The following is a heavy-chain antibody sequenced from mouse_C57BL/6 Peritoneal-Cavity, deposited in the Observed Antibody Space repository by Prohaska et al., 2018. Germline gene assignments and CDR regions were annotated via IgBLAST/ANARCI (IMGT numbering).Heavy chain of an antibody. CDR1: RYTFTDYY. V-gene: IGHV1-19*01. D-gene: IGHD1-1*01. J-gene: IGHJ2*01. Sequence: EVQLQQSGPVLVKPGASVKMSCKASRYTFTDYYMNWVKQSHGKSLEWIGVINPYNGGTSYNQKFKGKATLTVDKSSSTAYMELNSLTSEDSAVYYCASYYGSSHFDYWGQGTTLTVSS. CDR3: ASYYGSSHFDY. CDR2: INPYNGGT.